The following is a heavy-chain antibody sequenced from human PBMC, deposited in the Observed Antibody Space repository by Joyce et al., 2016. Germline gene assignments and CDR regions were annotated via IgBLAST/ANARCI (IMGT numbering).Heavy chain of an antibody. CDR3: ARRLYCGGDCYPAPFDY. D-gene: IGHD2-21*02. Sequence: QLQLQESGPGLVQPSETLSLTCTVSGGSISSSGYYWGWIRRPPGKGLEWIGGFSYGVSTYDNPSVKSRLTIYVDASKNQFSLQLTSVTAADTAVFYCARRLYCGGDCYPAPFDYWGQGTLVTVSS. V-gene: IGHV4-39*01. J-gene: IGHJ4*02. CDR2: FSYGVST. CDR1: GGSISSSGYY.